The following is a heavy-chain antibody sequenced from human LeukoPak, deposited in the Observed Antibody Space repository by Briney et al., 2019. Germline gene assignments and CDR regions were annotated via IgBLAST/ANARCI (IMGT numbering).Heavy chain of an antibody. CDR1: GGSFSGYY. J-gene: IGHJ4*02. Sequence: SETLSLTCAVYGGSFSGYYWSWIRQPPGKGLERIGEINHSGSTNYNPSLKSRVTISVDTSKNQFSLKLSSVTAADTAVYYCARRRRGSYLTWDYWGQGTLVTVSS. V-gene: IGHV4-34*01. D-gene: IGHD1-26*01. CDR2: INHSGST. CDR3: ARRRRGSYLTWDY.